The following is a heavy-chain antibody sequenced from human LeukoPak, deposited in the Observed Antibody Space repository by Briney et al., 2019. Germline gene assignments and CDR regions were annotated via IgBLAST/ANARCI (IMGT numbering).Heavy chain of an antibody. CDR1: GFTFSSYG. J-gene: IGHJ4*02. D-gene: IGHD3-9*01. V-gene: IGHV3-30*02. CDR2: IRYDGSNK. CDR3: AKDISHYDILTGLPDY. Sequence: PGGSLRLSCAASGFTFSSYGMHWVRQAPGKGLEWVAFIRYDGSNKYYADSVKGRFTISRDNSKNTLYLQMNSLRAEDTAVYYCAKDISHYDILTGLPDYWGQGTLVTVSS.